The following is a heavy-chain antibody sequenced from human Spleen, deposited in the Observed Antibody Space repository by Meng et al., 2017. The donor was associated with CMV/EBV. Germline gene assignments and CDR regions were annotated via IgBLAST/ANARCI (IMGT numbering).Heavy chain of an antibody. CDR2: IYYGGST. Sequence: SETLSLTCTVSGVSISSYSWSWIRQPPGKGLEWIGYIYYGGSTNYNPSFKSRVTVSVDTSKKQLSLKLSSVTAADTAVYFCARSHQGEYTIPYGMDVWGQGTTVTVSS. J-gene: IGHJ6*02. D-gene: IGHD3-10*01. CDR1: GVSISSYS. V-gene: IGHV4-59*01. CDR3: ARSHQGEYTIPYGMDV.